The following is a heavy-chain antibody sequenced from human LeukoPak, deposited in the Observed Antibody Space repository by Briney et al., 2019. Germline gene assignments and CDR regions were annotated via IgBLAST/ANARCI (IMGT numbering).Heavy chain of an antibody. J-gene: IGHJ4*02. CDR3: AKVESRLGTYQYIY. CDR1: GFTFSSYA. D-gene: IGHD6-6*01. V-gene: IGHV3-23*01. CDR2: ISGSGGST. Sequence: EGSLRLSCAASGFTFSSYAMSWVRQAPGKGLEWVSAISGSGGSTYYADSVKGRFTISRDSSKNTLYLQMNSLRAEDTAVYYCAKVESRLGTYQYIYWGQGTLVTVSS.